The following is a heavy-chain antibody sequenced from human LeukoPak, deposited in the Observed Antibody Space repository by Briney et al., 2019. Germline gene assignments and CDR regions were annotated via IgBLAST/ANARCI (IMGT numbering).Heavy chain of an antibody. J-gene: IGHJ4*02. CDR3: ARGLSALQYRLDY. Sequence: SETLSLTCTVSGDSISSYYWRCLRQPPGKGLVWIGYIYYSGSTDYNPSLKSRVTISVDTSKNQFSLKLSSVTAADTAVYYCARGLSALQYRLDYWGQGILVTVSS. CDR2: IYYSGST. CDR1: GDSISSYY. V-gene: IGHV4-59*01. D-gene: IGHD4-11*01.